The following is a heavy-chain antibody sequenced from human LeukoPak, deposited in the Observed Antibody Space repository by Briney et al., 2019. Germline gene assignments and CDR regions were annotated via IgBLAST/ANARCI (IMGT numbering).Heavy chain of an antibody. V-gene: IGHV4-59*01. CDR1: GGSIGSYY. Sequence: PSETLSLTCSVSGGSIGSYYWSWIRQPPGKGLEWLGYIYDSGSINYNPSLKSRVTIAVDRSKNQFSLKLTSVTAVDTAMYYCARLYDYAAGDWGQGTLVTVSSGMDVWGQGTTVTVSS. D-gene: IGHD4-17*01. CDR3: ARLYDYAAGDWGQGTLVTVSSGMDV. J-gene: IGHJ6*02. CDR2: IYDSGSI.